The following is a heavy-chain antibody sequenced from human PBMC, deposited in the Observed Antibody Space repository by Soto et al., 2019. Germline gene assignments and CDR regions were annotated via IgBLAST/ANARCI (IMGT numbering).Heavy chain of an antibody. D-gene: IGHD3-22*01. V-gene: IGHV1-69*13. Sequence: SVKVSCKASGGTFSSYAISWVRQAPGQGLEWMGGIIPIFGTANYAQKFQGRVTITADESTSTAYMELSSLRSEDTAVYYCARVDYYDSSGYYSAGWFAPWGQGTLVTVSS. CDR3: ARVDYYDSSGYYSAGWFAP. CDR2: IIPIFGTA. J-gene: IGHJ5*02. CDR1: GGTFSSYA.